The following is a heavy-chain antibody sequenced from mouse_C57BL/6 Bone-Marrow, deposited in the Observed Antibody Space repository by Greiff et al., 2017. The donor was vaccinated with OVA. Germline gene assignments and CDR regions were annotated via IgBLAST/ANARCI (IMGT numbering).Heavy chain of an antibody. V-gene: IGHV1-55*01. J-gene: IGHJ1*03. CDR1: GYTFTSYW. Sequence: VQLQQSGAELVKPGASVKMSCKASGYTFTSYWITWVKQRPGQGLEWIGDIYPGSGSTNYNEKFKSKATLTVDTSSSTAYMQLSSLTSEDSAVYYCALTYYGSSWWYFDVWGTGTTVTVSS. CDR2: IYPGSGST. D-gene: IGHD1-1*01. CDR3: ALTYYGSSWWYFDV.